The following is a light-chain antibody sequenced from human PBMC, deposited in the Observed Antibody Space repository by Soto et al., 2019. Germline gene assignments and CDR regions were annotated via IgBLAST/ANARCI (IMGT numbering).Light chain of an antibody. J-gene: IGKJ4*01. CDR1: QSVSSY. CDR3: QQRSNWPQGLT. CDR2: DAS. Sequence: EIVLTQSPATLSLSPGERATLSCRASQSVSSYLAWYQQKPGQAPRLLSYDASNRATGIPARFSGSGSGTDFTLTISSLEPEDFAVYYCQQRSNWPQGLTFGGGTKVEIK. V-gene: IGKV3-11*01.